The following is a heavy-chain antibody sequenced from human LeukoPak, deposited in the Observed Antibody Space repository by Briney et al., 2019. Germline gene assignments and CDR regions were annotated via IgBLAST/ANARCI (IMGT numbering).Heavy chain of an antibody. CDR1: GFTFSSYA. CDR3: ARGWTPDIAAAGTEDFQH. V-gene: IGHV3-30*01. CDR2: ISYGGSNK. D-gene: IGHD6-13*01. Sequence: GGSLRLSCAASGFTFSSYAMHWVRQARGKAVEGVAVISYGGSNKYDADSVKGRFTISRDNSKNTLYLQMNSLRAEDTAVYYCARGWTPDIAAAGTEDFQHWGQGTLVTVSS. J-gene: IGHJ1*01.